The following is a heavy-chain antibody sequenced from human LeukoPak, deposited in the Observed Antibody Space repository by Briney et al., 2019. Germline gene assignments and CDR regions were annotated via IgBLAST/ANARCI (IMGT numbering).Heavy chain of an antibody. Sequence: GGSLRLSCTASGFTFGDYAMSWFRQAPGKGLEWVGFIRSKAYGGTTEYAASVKGRFTISRDNAKNSLFLQMNSLRAEDTAVYYCARENSGSYSAFWFDYWGQGTLVTVSS. CDR3: ARENSGSYSAFWFDY. CDR2: IRSKAYGGTT. V-gene: IGHV3-49*03. CDR1: GFTFGDYA. J-gene: IGHJ4*02. D-gene: IGHD1-26*01.